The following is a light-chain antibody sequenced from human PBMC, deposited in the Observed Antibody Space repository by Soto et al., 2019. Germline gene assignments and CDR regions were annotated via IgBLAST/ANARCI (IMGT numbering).Light chain of an antibody. CDR1: SSDVGNYRY. J-gene: IGLJ3*02. Sequence: QPALTQPASVSGSPGQSITISCTGTSSDVGNYRYVSWYQQHPGKAPKLMVYEVTNRPSEVSDRFSGSKSGNTASLTISGLQAEDEADYYCSSYTTRSTWVFGGGTKVTVL. CDR3: SSYTTRSTWV. CDR2: EVT. V-gene: IGLV2-14*01.